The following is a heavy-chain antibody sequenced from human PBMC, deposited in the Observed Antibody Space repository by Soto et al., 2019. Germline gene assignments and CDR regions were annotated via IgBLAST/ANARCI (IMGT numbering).Heavy chain of an antibody. J-gene: IGHJ5*02. Sequence: GGSLRLSCAASGFTFSSYGMHWVRQAPGKGLEWVAVISYDGSNKYYADSVKGRFTISRDNSKNTLYLQMNSLRAEDTAVYYCAKDPDGTTSPWGQGTLVTVSS. D-gene: IGHD1-1*01. CDR3: AKDPDGTTSP. CDR2: ISYDGSNK. CDR1: GFTFSSYG. V-gene: IGHV3-30*18.